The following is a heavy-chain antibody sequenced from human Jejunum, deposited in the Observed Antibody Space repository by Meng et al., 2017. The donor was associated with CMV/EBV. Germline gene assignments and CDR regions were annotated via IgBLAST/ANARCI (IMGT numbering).Heavy chain of an antibody. CDR3: AKGLYATGWYAFDS. V-gene: IGHV3-9*01. J-gene: IGHJ4*02. D-gene: IGHD6-19*01. CDR1: GFTFDDYA. CDR2: INWNSGSI. Sequence: GFTFDDYALDWVRQVPGKGLEWVSGINWNSGSIGYGDSVKGRFTISRDNAKNSLFLHMNSLRPEDTALYYCAKGLYATGWYAFDSWGQGTLVTVSS.